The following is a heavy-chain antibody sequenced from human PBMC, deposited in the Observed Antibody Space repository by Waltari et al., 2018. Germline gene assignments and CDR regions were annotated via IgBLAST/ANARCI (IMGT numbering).Heavy chain of an antibody. CDR3: ARGGHVDWLPPDY. CDR1: GFRFSSFG. Sequence: EVQLVESGGDLVQPGGSLRLSCAASGFRFSSFGMHWVRQAPGKGLVWVSHIHTDGSGTRYADSVEGRFTISRDNTKNTLYLQMNSLRVEDTAVYYCARGGHVDWLPPDYWGQGTLVTVSS. V-gene: IGHV3-74*01. D-gene: IGHD3-9*01. J-gene: IGHJ4*02. CDR2: IHTDGSGT.